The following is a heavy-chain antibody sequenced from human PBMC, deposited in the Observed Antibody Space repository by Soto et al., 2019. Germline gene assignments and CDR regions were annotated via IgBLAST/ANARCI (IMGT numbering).Heavy chain of an antibody. J-gene: IGHJ6*02. CDR2: IGTKAKSYAT. CDR1: GFAFSGSA. V-gene: IGHV3-73*01. D-gene: IGHD5-18*01. Sequence: GGSLRLSCAASGFAFSGSAIHWVRQASGKGLEWVGRIGTKAKSYATGYAASVKGRFTISRDDSKNMAYLQMNSLKSEDTAVYHFTNFPHVATAIRVWGPGTTLTVS. CDR3: TNFPHVATAIRV.